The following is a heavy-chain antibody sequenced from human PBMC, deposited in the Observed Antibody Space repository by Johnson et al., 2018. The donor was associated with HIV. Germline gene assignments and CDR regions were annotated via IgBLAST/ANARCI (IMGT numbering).Heavy chain of an antibody. CDR3: AKDGGIAATDAFDI. CDR2: ISWNSGSI. J-gene: IGHJ3*02. V-gene: IGHV3-9*01. Sequence: VQLVESGGGLVQPGRSLRLSCAASGFTFDDYAMHWVRQAPGKGLEWVSGISWNSGSIGYADSVKGRFTISSDNAKNSLYLQMNSLRAEDTAVYYCAKDGGIAATDAFDIWGQGTMVTVSS. CDR1: GFTFDDYA. D-gene: IGHD6-13*01.